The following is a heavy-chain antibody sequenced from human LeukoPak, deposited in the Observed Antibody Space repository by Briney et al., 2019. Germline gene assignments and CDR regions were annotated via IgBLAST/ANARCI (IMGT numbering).Heavy chain of an antibody. D-gene: IGHD3-10*02. CDR3: ARRLFGYYYYMDV. Sequence: SETLSLTCAVYGGSFSGYYWSWIRQPPGKGLEWIGEINHSGSTNYNPSLKSRVTISVDTSKNQFSLKLSSVTAADTAVYYCARRLFGYYYYMDVWGKGTTVTVSS. V-gene: IGHV4-34*01. CDR2: INHSGST. CDR1: GGSFSGYY. J-gene: IGHJ6*03.